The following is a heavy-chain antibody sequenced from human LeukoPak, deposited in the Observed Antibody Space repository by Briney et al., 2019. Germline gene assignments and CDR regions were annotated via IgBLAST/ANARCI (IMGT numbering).Heavy chain of an antibody. D-gene: IGHD3-3*01. J-gene: IGHJ4*02. Sequence: GASLKVSSTVSVNSLTELSIQWVRQAPGKGLECLGGFDPEEAKMVYAQNFQGGVTMTEDTPTQTAYIELSGLTSDDSAVYYCTTRSGDFWSGFVNWGQGTLVTVSS. V-gene: IGHV1-24*01. CDR1: VNSLTELS. CDR3: TTRSGDFWSGFVN. CDR2: FDPEEAKM.